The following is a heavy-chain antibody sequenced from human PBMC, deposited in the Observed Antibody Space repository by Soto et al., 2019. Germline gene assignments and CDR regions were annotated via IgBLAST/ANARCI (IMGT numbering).Heavy chain of an antibody. V-gene: IGHV4-59*01. CDR2: IYHSGTA. CDR1: DGSISTYF. D-gene: IGHD2-15*01. CDR3: ARGKSCSGGSCERFDP. Sequence: QVQLQESGPGLVQPSETLSLTCTVSDGSISTYFWTWIRQPPGKGLEWIGHIYHSGTADYNPSLKSRVAMSVDTSKNQFSLNLTSVTAADTATYYCARGKSCSGGSCERFDPWGQGALVTVSS. J-gene: IGHJ5*02.